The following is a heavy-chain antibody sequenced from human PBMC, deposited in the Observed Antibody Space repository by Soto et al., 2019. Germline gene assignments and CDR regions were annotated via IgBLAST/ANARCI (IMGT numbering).Heavy chain of an antibody. Sequence: SETLSLTCAVYGGSFSGYYWSWIRQPPGKGLEWIGEINHSGSTNSNPSLKSRVTISVDTSKNQFSLKLSSVTAADTAVYYCARGGVVEVVVPAAWGQRIRFDPWGQGTLVTVSS. D-gene: IGHD2-2*01. CDR2: INHSGST. J-gene: IGHJ5*02. CDR3: ARGGVVEVVVPAAWGQRIRFDP. V-gene: IGHV4-34*01. CDR1: GGSFSGYY.